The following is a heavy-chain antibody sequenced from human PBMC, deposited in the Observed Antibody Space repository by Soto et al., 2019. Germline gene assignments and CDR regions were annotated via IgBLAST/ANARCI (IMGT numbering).Heavy chain of an antibody. D-gene: IGHD2-8*02. Sequence: ASETLSLTCAVYGGSFSGYYWSWIRQPPGKGLEWIGEINHSGSTNYNPSLKSRVTISVDTSKNQFSLKLSSVTAADTAVYYCARDMGTGGQIGIKYYFDYWGKGTLVTVSS. CDR1: GGSFSGYY. CDR3: ARDMGTGGQIGIKYYFDY. V-gene: IGHV4-34*01. CDR2: INHSGST. J-gene: IGHJ4*02.